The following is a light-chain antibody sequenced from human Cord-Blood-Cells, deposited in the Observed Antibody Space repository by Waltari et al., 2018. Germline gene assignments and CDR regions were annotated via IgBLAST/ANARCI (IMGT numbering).Light chain of an antibody. Sequence: EIAMPQSPATLSVSPGERATLSCSASQSVSSNLAWYQQKPGQAPRLLIYGASTRATGIPARFSGSGSGTEFTLTISSLQSEDFAVYYCQQYNNFSITFGQGTRLEIK. CDR3: QQYNNFSIT. J-gene: IGKJ5*01. CDR2: GAS. CDR1: QSVSSN. V-gene: IGKV3-15*01.